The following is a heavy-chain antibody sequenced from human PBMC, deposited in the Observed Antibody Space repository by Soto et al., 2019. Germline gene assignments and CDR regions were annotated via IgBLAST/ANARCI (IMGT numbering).Heavy chain of an antibody. CDR2: INHSGSS. Sequence: PSETLSLTCAVYGGSFSGDHWTWIRQPPGKGLEWIGEINHSGSSNYNPSLKSRVTISVDTSKKQISLKLNSVTAADTAVYYCARETSQNVYSHYGMDVWGQGTTVTV. V-gene: IGHV4-34*01. CDR3: ARETSQNVYSHYGMDV. CDR1: GGSFSGDH. J-gene: IGHJ6*02.